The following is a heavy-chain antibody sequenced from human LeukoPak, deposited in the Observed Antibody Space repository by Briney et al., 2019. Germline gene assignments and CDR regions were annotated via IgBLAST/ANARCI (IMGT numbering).Heavy chain of an antibody. Sequence: PSETLSLTCAVYGGSFSGYYWSWIRQPPGKGLEWIGEINHSGSTNYNPSLKSRVTISVDRSKNQFSLKLSSVTAADTAVYYCARDSGFGELAYWGQGTLVTVSS. CDR1: GGSFSGYY. D-gene: IGHD3-10*01. CDR3: ARDSGFGELAY. V-gene: IGHV4-34*01. J-gene: IGHJ4*02. CDR2: INHSGST.